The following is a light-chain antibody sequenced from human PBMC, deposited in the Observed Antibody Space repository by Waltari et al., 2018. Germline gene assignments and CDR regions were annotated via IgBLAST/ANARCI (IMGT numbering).Light chain of an antibody. CDR2: GNN. J-gene: IGLJ3*02. Sequence: SSELTQAPVVSVALGQTVRITCQGDSLRNYYASWYQQRPGQAPVLVFYGNNNRPSGIPDRFSGSSSGNTASLTITGAQAEDEADYYCNCRDISGWVFGGGTQVTVL. V-gene: IGLV3-19*01. CDR3: NCRDISGWV. CDR1: SLRNYY.